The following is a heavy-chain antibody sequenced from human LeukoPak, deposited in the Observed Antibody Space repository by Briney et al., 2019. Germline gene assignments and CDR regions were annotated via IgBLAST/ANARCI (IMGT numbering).Heavy chain of an antibody. D-gene: IGHD6-19*01. CDR2: ISSSSSYI. CDR1: GFTFSSYS. J-gene: IGHJ4*02. V-gene: IGHV3-21*04. CDR3: AKSVAGTFYFDY. Sequence: GGSLRLSCAASGFTFSSYSMNWVRQAPGKGLEWVSSISSSSSYIYYADSVKGRFTISRDNAKNSLYLQMNSLRAEDTAVYYCAKSVAGTFYFDYWGQGTLVTVSS.